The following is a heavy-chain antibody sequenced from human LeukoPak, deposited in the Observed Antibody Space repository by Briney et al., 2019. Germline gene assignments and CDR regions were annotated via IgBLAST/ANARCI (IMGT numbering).Heavy chain of an antibody. CDR2: ISGSGGST. CDR3: AKELKIFGVVIGGEY. J-gene: IGHJ4*02. V-gene: IGHV3-23*01. D-gene: IGHD3-3*01. Sequence: PGGSLRLSCVSSEFTFSNYAMSWVRQAPGKGLEWVSSISGSGGSTYYADSVKGRFTISRDNSKNTLYLQMNSLRAEHTAVYYCAKELKIFGVVIGGEYWGQGTLVTASS. CDR1: EFTFSNYA.